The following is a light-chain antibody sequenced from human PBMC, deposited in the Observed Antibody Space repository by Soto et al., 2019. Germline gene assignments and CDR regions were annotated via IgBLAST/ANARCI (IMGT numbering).Light chain of an antibody. Sequence: SQSPGTVSLYTGERATLSCRASQSISSSYLAWYQQKPGQAPRLLIYGASRRATGIPDRFSGRESGTDFTLTITTLEPEDSAVYFSQQYASSPYTFGQGTNVDI. CDR3: QQYASSPYT. CDR2: GAS. V-gene: IGKV3-20*01. CDR1: QSISSSY. J-gene: IGKJ3*01.